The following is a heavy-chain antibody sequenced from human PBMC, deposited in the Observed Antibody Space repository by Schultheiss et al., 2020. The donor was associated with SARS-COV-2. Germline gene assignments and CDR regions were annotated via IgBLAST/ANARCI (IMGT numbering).Heavy chain of an antibody. CDR3: AKTPRGYSYGPPPYYFDY. Sequence: SETLSLTCTVSGGSISSGGYYWSWIRQHPGKGLEWIGYIYYSGTTSYNPSLKSRVTMSADTSKNQFSLNLTSVTAADTAVYYCAKTPRGYSYGPPPYYFDYWGQGTLVTVPS. CDR1: GGSISSGGYY. V-gene: IGHV4-31*03. CDR2: IYYSGTT. D-gene: IGHD5-18*01. J-gene: IGHJ4*02.